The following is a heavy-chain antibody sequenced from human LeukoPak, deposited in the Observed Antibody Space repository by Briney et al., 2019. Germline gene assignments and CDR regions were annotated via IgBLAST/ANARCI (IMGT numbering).Heavy chain of an antibody. CDR2: IKQDGTEK. Sequence: GGSLRLSCAASGFTFSRFWMNWVRQAPGKGLEWVASIKQDGTEKFYADSVKGRFSISKDNSKDTIHLQMDSLRGDDTAVYYCARDQWFGGSKTVLDYWGQGTLVTVSS. CDR3: ARDQWFGGSKTVLDY. J-gene: IGHJ4*02. CDR1: GFTFSRFW. V-gene: IGHV3-7*01. D-gene: IGHD5-24*01.